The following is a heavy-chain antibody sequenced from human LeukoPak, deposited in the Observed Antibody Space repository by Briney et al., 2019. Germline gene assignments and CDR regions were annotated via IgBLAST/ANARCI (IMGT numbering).Heavy chain of an antibody. CDR2: IYSGGST. J-gene: IGHJ5*02. CDR1: GFTVSSNY. Sequence: GGSLRLSCAASGFTVSSNYMSWVRQAPGKGLEWVSVIYSGGSTYYAESVKGRFTISRDNSKNTLYLQMNSLRAEDTAVYYCAAVLLWFGELLFDPWGQGTLVTVSS. V-gene: IGHV3-66*01. CDR3: AAVLLWFGELLFDP. D-gene: IGHD3-10*01.